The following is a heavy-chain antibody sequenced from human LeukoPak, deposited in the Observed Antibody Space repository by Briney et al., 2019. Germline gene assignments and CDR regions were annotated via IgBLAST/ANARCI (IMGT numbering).Heavy chain of an antibody. CDR3: ARDAVAGIPYYYYMDV. Sequence: GGSLRLSCAASAFTFSSNSMNWVRQAPGKGLEWVSSISSSSSYIYYADSVKGRFTISSDNAKNSLYLQMNSLKAEDTAVYYCARDAVAGIPYYYYMDVWGKGTTVTVSS. J-gene: IGHJ6*03. V-gene: IGHV3-21*01. CDR1: AFTFSSNS. D-gene: IGHD6-19*01. CDR2: ISSSSSYI.